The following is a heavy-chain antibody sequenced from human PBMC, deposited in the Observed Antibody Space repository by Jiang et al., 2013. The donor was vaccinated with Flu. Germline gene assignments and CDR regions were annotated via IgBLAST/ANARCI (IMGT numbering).Heavy chain of an antibody. CDR2: STLAMVT. CDR1: NSA. D-gene: IGHD2-8*01. Sequence: NSAMHWVRQAPDKGLSGWDGSTLAMVTEIFTAFQGRLTLTRDTSASTAYMELISLRSEDTAVYYCAKDVNGHKHFDYWGQGTLVSVSS. J-gene: IGHJ4*02. CDR3: AKDVNGHKHFDY. V-gene: IGHV1-3*01.